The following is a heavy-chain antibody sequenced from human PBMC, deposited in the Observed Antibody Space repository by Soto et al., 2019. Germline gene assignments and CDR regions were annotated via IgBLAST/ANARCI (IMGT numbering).Heavy chain of an antibody. CDR3: ARGRYGDY. D-gene: IGHD1-1*01. J-gene: IGHJ4*02. CDR2: SSAHNGNT. CDR1: GYTFTSYG. V-gene: IGHV1-18*01. Sequence: QVHLVQSGAEVKKPGASVKVSCKCSGYTFTSYGITWVRQAPGQELEWMGWSSAHNGNTDYAQKHQGRVTVTRDTSTSTAYMERRSLRSDDTAVYYCARGRYGDYWGQEALVTVSS.